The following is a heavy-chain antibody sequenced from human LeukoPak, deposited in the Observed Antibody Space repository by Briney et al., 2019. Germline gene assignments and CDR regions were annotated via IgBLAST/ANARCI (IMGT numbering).Heavy chain of an antibody. CDR2: ISYDGSNK. Sequence: GGFLRLSCAASGFTFSTYDMHWVRQAPGKGLEWVAVISYDGSNKYYADSVKGRFTISRDNSKNTLYLQLNSLRAEETAVYYCAKSPGGYCSGGSCYSYWGQGTLVTVSS. CDR3: AKSPGGYCSGGSCYSY. V-gene: IGHV3-30*18. J-gene: IGHJ4*02. D-gene: IGHD2-15*01. CDR1: GFTFSTYD.